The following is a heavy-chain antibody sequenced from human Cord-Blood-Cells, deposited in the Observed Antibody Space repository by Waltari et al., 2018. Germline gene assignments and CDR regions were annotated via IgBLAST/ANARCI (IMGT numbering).Heavy chain of an antibody. Sequence: EVQLVESGGGLVKPGGSLRLSCAASGFTFSSYSMNWVRQAPGKGLEWVSSISSSSSYIYYADSVKGRFTISRDNAKNSLYLQINSLRAEVTAVYYCATSSPPLYWGQGTLVTVSS. CDR3: ATSSPPLY. CDR1: GFTFSSYS. V-gene: IGHV3-21*01. CDR2: ISSSSSYI. J-gene: IGHJ4*02. D-gene: IGHD6-13*01.